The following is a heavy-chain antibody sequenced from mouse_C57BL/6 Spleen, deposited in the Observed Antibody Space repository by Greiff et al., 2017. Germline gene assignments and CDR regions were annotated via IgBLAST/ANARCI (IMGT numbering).Heavy chain of an antibody. CDR2: ISGGGGNT. V-gene: IGHV5-9*01. J-gene: IGHJ2*01. CDR3: ASDSSGYGY. D-gene: IGHD3-2*02. CDR1: GFTFSSYT. Sequence: VESGGGLVKPGGSLKLSCAASGFTFSSYTMSWVRQTPEKRLEWVATISGGGGNTYYPDSVKGRFTISRDNAQNTLYMQMSTEGSADTALYYCASDSSGYGYWGQGTTLTVSS.